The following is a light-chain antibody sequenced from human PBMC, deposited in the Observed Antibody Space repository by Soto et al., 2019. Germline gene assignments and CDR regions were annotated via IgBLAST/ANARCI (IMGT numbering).Light chain of an antibody. V-gene: IGKV3-20*01. Sequence: EIVLTQSPGTLSLSPGERATLSCRASQSVSSSYLAWYQQKPGQAPSLLIYGASSRATGIPGRFSGSGSGTDFTLTISRLEPEDFAVYYCQQYGSSRTFGQGTKVDIK. J-gene: IGKJ1*01. CDR2: GAS. CDR3: QQYGSSRT. CDR1: QSVSSSY.